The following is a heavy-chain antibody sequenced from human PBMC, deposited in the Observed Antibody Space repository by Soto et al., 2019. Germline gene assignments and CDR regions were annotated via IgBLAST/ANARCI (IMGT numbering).Heavy chain of an antibody. CDR3: VKERYCGGDCYQLQYYYGMDV. D-gene: IGHD2-21*02. V-gene: IGHV3-64D*06. Sequence: GVLRLSCSASGFTFSSYAMHWVRQAPGKGLEYVSAISSNGGSTYYADSVKGRFTISRDNSKNTLYLQMSSLRAEDTAVYYCVKERYCGGDCYQLQYYYGMDVWGQGTTVTVSS. CDR2: ISSNGGST. J-gene: IGHJ6*02. CDR1: GFTFSSYA.